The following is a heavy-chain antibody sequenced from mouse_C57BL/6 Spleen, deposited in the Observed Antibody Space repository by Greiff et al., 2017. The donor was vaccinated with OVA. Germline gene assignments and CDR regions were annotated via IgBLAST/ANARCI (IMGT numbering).Heavy chain of an antibody. CDR3: ALDDLAWFAY. CDR2: IYPGDGDT. D-gene: IGHD2-12*01. J-gene: IGHJ3*01. CDR1: GYAFSSSW. V-gene: IGHV1-82*01. Sequence: QVQLQQSGPELVKPGASVKISCKASGYAFSSSWMNWVKQRPGKGLEWIGRIYPGDGDTNYNGKFKGKATLTADKSSSTAYMQLSSLTSEDSAVYFCALDDLAWFAYWGQGTLVTVSA.